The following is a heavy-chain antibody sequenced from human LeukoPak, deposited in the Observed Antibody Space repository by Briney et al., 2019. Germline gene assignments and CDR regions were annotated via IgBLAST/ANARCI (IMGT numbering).Heavy chain of an antibody. V-gene: IGHV4-34*01. D-gene: IGHD2-2*01. Sequence: PSETLSLTCAVYGGSFSGYHWSWLRQPPGKGLEWIGEINHSGSTNYNPSLKSRVTISVDTSKNQFSLKLSSVTAADTAVYYCARHRRYCSSTSCSDSGYDDYWGQGTLVTVSS. J-gene: IGHJ4*02. CDR2: INHSGST. CDR3: ARHRRYCSSTSCSDSGYDDY. CDR1: GGSFSGYH.